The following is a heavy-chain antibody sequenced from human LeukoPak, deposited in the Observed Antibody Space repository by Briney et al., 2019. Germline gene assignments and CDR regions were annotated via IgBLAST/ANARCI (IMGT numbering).Heavy chain of an antibody. CDR2: ISGGDYT. J-gene: IGHJ6*03. CDR1: GFTLSSYG. Sequence: GGSLRLSCAASGFTLSSYGMIWVRQAPGKGLEWVSGISGGDYTEHADSVKGRFTISRDNSKNTLYLQMNTLRVEDTALYYCAKSRNFYYYFMEVSGRGTKVTISS. CDR3: AKSRNFYYYFMEV. V-gene: IGHV3-23*01.